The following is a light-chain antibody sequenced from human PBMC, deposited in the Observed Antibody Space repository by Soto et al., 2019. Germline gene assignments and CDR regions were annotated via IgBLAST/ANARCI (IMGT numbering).Light chain of an antibody. V-gene: IGKV1-16*02. CDR3: QQYNSYPLT. Sequence: DIQMTQSPSSLSASVGDRVTITCRASQGLSHYLAWFQQKPGKDPKSLIYAVSSWQSGVPSKFSGSGSGTDFTLTISSLQPEDFATYYCQQYNSYPLTFGGGTKVEIK. J-gene: IGKJ4*01. CDR1: QGLSHY. CDR2: AVS.